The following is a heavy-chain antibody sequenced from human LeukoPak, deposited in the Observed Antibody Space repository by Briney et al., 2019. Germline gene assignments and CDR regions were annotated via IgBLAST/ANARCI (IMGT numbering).Heavy chain of an antibody. V-gene: IGHV4-59*01. CDR2: IYYSGST. CDR3: ARERDSSGFPGSYFDY. Sequence: SETLSLTCTVSGGSISSYYWSWIRQPPGKGLEWIGYIYYSGSTNYNPSLKSRVTISVDTSKNQFSLKLSSVTAADTAVYYCARERDSSGFPGSYFDYWGQGTLVTVSS. J-gene: IGHJ4*02. D-gene: IGHD6-19*01. CDR1: GGSISSYY.